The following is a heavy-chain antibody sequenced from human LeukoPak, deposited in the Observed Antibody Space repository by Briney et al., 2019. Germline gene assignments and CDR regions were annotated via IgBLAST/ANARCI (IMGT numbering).Heavy chain of an antibody. CDR1: GLSLSTVGVG. V-gene: IGHV2-5*01. Sequence: SGPTLVNPTQTLTLTCTFSGLSLSTVGVGVVWIRQPPGKALEWLGVTYWNGDKRYNPSLKSRLTITKDTSRNQEVLTMTNMDPVDTATYYCGHRRQSFDYHGVDVWGQGTTVTVSS. D-gene: IGHD4-11*01. CDR3: GHRRQSFDYHGVDV. CDR2: TYWNGDK. J-gene: IGHJ6*02.